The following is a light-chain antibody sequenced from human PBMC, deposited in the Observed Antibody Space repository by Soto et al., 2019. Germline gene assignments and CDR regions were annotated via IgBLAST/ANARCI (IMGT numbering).Light chain of an antibody. V-gene: IGLV2-11*01. CDR1: SSDVGAFNY. CDR3: CSYAGPLYV. J-gene: IGLJ1*01. CDR2: DVS. Sequence: QSALTQPRSVSGSPGQSVTISCTGTSSDVGAFNYVSWYQQHPGKAPKLMIYDVSKRPSGVPDRFSGSKSGNTASLTISGLQAEDEADYYCCSYAGPLYVLGTGTKVTVL.